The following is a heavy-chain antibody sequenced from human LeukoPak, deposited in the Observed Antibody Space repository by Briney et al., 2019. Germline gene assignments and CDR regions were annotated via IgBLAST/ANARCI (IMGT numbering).Heavy chain of an antibody. Sequence: GGSLRLSCSASGFTFTTSWMNWVRQAPGKGLEWLASITPNASETYYVDSVRGWFTISRDDDKNSVYLQMNSLRAEDTAVYFCARDRAFKAFDYWGQGNLVSVSS. CDR2: ITPNASET. CDR1: GFTFTTSW. CDR3: ARDRAFKAFDY. V-gene: IGHV3-7*01. J-gene: IGHJ4*02.